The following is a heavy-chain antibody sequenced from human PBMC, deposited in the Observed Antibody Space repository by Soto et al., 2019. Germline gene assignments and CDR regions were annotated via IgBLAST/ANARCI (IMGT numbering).Heavy chain of an antibody. CDR3: ARARRRFGDFWSGPSDY. CDR2: ISAYNGNT. CDR1: GYTFTSYG. V-gene: IGHV1-18*01. D-gene: IGHD3-3*01. J-gene: IGHJ4*02. Sequence: QVQLVQSGAEVKKPGASVKVSCKASGYTFTSYGISWVRQAPGQGLEWMGWISAYNGNTNYAQKLQGRVTMTTDTSTSTAYMELRSLRSDDTAVYYCARARRRFGDFWSGPSDYWGQGTLVTVSS.